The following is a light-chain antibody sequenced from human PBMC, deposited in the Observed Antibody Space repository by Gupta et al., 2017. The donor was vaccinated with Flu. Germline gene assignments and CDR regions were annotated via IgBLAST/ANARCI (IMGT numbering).Light chain of an antibody. CDR2: KAS. V-gene: IGKV1-5*03. Sequence: DIQLTPSPSTLSASVGDRVTITCRASQTIDSWLAWYQKKPGRAPKSLIYKASRLETGVPSRFSGSGSGTEFSLTISSRQPDDFATYYCQQERSSPWTFGQGTKVEIK. J-gene: IGKJ1*01. CDR1: QTIDSW. CDR3: QQERSSPWT.